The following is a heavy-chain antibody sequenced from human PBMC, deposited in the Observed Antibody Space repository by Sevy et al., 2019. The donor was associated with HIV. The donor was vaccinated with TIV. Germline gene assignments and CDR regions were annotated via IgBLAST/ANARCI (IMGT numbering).Heavy chain of an antibody. J-gene: IGHJ4*02. V-gene: IGHV3-30*02. Sequence: GGSLRLSCAASGFNFSPYDMHWVRQAPGKGLEWVSFIGDDGNKIFYADSVRGRFTVSRDNSKNTLYLQMNSLSTEDTAVYYCVKDPHYDFFDYWGQGFLVTVSS. CDR2: IGDDGNKI. D-gene: IGHD3-10*01. CDR3: VKDPHYDFFDY. CDR1: GFNFSPYD.